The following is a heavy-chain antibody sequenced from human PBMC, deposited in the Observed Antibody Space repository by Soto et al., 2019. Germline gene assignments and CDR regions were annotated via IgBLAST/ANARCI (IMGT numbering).Heavy chain of an antibody. D-gene: IGHD3-9*01. CDR1: VFIFHDYG. Sequence: PGGALRLTCAAPVFIFHDYGMSWVGQAPGKGLDWVALITSTGDRIYYADFVKGRFTISRDNSNKTLYLQISSLGAGDSATYYCDKVTGPYTWGFDFWGRGTMVTVSS. J-gene: IGHJ4*02. V-gene: IGHV3-23*01. CDR2: ITSTGDRI. CDR3: DKVTGPYTWGFDF.